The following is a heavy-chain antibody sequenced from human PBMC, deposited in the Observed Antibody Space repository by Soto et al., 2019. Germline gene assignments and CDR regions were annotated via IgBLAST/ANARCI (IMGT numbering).Heavy chain of an antibody. CDR2: INHSGST. CDR1: GGSFSGYY. V-gene: IGHV4-34*01. J-gene: IGHJ4*02. CDR3: ARDKITGLFDY. Sequence: QVQLQQWGAGLLKPSETLSLTCAVYGGSFSGYYWTWIRQPPGTGLEWIGEINHSGSTNYTPSLKSRVTISVDTSKNQFSLKPTSVTAASTAVYYCARDKITGLFDYWGQGTLVTVSS. D-gene: IGHD2-8*02.